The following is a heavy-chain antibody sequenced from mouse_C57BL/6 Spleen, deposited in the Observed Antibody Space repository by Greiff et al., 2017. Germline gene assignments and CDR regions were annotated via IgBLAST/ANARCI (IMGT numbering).Heavy chain of an antibody. Sequence: VHLVESGAELARPGASVKLSCKASGYTFTSYGISWVKQRTGQGLEWIGEIYPRSGNTYYNEKFKGKATLTADKSSSTAYMELRSLTSEDSAVYFCARSPPYDYYAMDYWGQGTSVTVSS. CDR1: GYTFTSYG. V-gene: IGHV1-81*01. CDR3: ARSPPYDYYAMDY. CDR2: IYPRSGNT. J-gene: IGHJ4*01.